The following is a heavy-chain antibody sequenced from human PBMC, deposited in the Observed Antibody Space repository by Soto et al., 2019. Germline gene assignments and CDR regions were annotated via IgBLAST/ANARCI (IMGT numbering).Heavy chain of an antibody. CDR1: GVSFSGYY. D-gene: IGHD3-3*01. J-gene: IGHJ4*02. V-gene: IGHV4-34*01. Sequence: QVQLQQWGAGLLKPSETLSLTCAVYGVSFSGYYWSWIRQPPGKGLEWIGEINPIGSPNYNPSRKRPFISAVGTSQNQFSLKLSSVTAADKAVYYCAGGELKKEWLLSDYWCQGTLVTVSS. CDR3: AGGELKKEWLLSDY. CDR2: INPIGSP.